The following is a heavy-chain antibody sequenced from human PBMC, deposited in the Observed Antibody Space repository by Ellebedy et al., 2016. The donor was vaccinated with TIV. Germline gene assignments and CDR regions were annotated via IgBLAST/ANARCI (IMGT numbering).Heavy chain of an antibody. CDR3: AKDGSGWYEIDY. D-gene: IGHD6-19*01. CDR1: GFNFSTYA. J-gene: IGHJ4*02. CDR2: TSFDGSNK. Sequence: PGGSLRLSCAASGFNFSTYAMHWVRQAPGKGLEWVAVTSFDGSNKYYGDSVQGRFTISRDNSKNTLYLQMNSLRADDTAVYYCAKDGSGWYEIDYWGQGTLVTVSS. V-gene: IGHV3-30*18.